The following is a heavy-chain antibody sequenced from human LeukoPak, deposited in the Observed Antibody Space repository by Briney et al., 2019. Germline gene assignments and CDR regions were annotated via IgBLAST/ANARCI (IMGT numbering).Heavy chain of an antibody. Sequence: RSSETLSLTCTVSGGSISPYYWSWIRQPPGKGLEWIGYIYYSGSTNYNPSLKSRVTISVDTSKNQFSLKVSSVTAADTAVYYCARVPPDYGGNPYYFDYWGQGTLVTVSS. V-gene: IGHV4-59*01. CDR2: IYYSGST. J-gene: IGHJ4*02. CDR1: GGSISPYY. D-gene: IGHD4-23*01. CDR3: ARVPPDYGGNPYYFDY.